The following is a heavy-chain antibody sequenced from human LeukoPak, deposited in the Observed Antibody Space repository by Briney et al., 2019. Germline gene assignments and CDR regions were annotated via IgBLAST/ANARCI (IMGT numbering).Heavy chain of an antibody. CDR3: AREGYYGSGSPPSLYFDY. Sequence: GGSLGLSCGASGFTFRNYVIHCVRQARGKGVEWVGVTSSELNVKLYADSVKGRFTISRDNSRSTLYLQMNSLTPEDTAIYYCAREGYYGSGSPPSLYFDYWGQGTLLTVPS. D-gene: IGHD3-10*01. J-gene: IGHJ4*02. CDR2: TSSELNVK. V-gene: IGHV3-30-3*01. CDR1: GFTFRNYV.